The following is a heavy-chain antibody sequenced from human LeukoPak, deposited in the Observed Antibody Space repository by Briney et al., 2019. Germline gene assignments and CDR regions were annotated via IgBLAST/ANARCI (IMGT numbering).Heavy chain of an antibody. J-gene: IGHJ4*02. V-gene: IGHV3-21*01. D-gene: IGHD3-3*01. CDR3: ARVDDFWSGYRY. CDR2: ISSSSSYI. CDR1: GFAFSSYA. Sequence: GGSLRLSCAASGFAFSSYAMNWVRQAPGKGLEWVSSISSSSSYIYYADSVKGRFTISRDNAKNSLYLQMNSLRDEDTAVYYCARVDDFWSGYRYWGQGTLVTVSS.